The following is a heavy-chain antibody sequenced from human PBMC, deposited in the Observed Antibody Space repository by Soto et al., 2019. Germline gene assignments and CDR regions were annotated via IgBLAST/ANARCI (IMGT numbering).Heavy chain of an antibody. V-gene: IGHV4-34*01. CDR1: GQSFSGHS. CDR3: ARGSGIVALPGELADVKYDY. J-gene: IGHJ4*02. CDR2: INESGST. D-gene: IGHD2-21*01. Sequence: QVQLQQWGAGLVKPSETLSLSCAVYGQSFSGHSWAWIRQPPGKGLEWLGEINESGSTYYNPSLTSRVTSSTDTSKNQFSLKLSSVSAADKAAYCCARGSGIVALPGELADVKYDYWGQGTLVNVSS.